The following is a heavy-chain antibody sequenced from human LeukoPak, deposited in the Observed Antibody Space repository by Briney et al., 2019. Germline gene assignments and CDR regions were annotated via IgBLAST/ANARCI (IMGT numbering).Heavy chain of an antibody. J-gene: IGHJ4*02. Sequence: PGGSLRLSCEVSELIFTREYMTWVRQSPGKGLEWLSTSHPSDTTYYAESVKGRLSVSRDHSKKTLYLQMKSLTAEDTATYYCLPLRGGVGDTGFLDYWGQGIPVTVSS. D-gene: IGHD1-26*01. V-gene: IGHV3-53*01. CDR1: ELIFTREY. CDR3: LPLRGGVGDTGFLDY. CDR2: SHPSDTT.